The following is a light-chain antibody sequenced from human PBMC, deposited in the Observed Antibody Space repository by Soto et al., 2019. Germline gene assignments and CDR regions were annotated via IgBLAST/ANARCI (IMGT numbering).Light chain of an antibody. Sequence: EIVLTQSPGTLSLSPGERATLSCRASQSVGSKLAWYRQAPGQAPRLLIYGASTRATDTPARFSGSGAGTDFTLTISNVEPVDLALYYCQQYGSSFATFGQGTHVE. J-gene: IGKJ1*01. CDR2: GAS. CDR1: QSVGSK. CDR3: QQYGSSFAT. V-gene: IGKV3-20*01.